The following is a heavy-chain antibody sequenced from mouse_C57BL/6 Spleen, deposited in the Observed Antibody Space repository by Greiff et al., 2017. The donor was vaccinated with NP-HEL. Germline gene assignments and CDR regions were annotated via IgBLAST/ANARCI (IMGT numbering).Heavy chain of an antibody. CDR1: GFNIKDDY. D-gene: IGHD1-1*01. Sequence: VQLQQSGAELVRPGASVKLSCTASGFNIKDDYMHWVKQRPEQGLEWIGWIDPENGDTEYASRFQGKATITADTSSNTAYLQLSSLTSEDTAVYYCTTASPVGDYWGQGTTLTVSS. J-gene: IGHJ2*01. V-gene: IGHV14-4*01. CDR2: IDPENGDT. CDR3: TTASPVGDY.